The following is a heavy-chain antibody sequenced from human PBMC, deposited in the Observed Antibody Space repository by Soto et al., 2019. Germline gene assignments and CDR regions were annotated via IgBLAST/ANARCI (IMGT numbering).Heavy chain of an antibody. V-gene: IGHV3-30*18. CDR3: AKGLSYSSSSLDY. Sequence: GGSLRLSCAASGFTFSSYGMHWVRQAPGKGLEWVAVISYDGNNKYYADSVKGRFTISRDNSKNTLYLQMNSLRAEDTAVYYCAKGLSYSSSSLDYWGQGTLVTVSS. D-gene: IGHD6-6*01. CDR1: GFTFSSYG. CDR2: ISYDGNNK. J-gene: IGHJ4*02.